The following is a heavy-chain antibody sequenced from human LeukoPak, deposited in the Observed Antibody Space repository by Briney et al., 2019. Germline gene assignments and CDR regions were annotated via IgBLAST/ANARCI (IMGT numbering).Heavy chain of an antibody. D-gene: IGHD6-19*01. Sequence: GASVKVSCKASGYTFTSYGISWVRQAPGQGLEWMGWISAYNGNTNYAQKLQGRVTMTTDTSTSTAYMELRSLRSDDTAVYYCARDQRIAVAGPFDYWGQGTLVTVSS. CDR2: ISAYNGNT. V-gene: IGHV1-18*01. J-gene: IGHJ4*02. CDR3: ARDQRIAVAGPFDY. CDR1: GYTFTSYG.